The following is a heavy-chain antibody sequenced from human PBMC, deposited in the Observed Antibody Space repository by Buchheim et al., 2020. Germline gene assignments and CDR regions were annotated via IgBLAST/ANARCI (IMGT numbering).Heavy chain of an antibody. D-gene: IGHD3-9*01. V-gene: IGHV3-30*18. CDR2: ISYDGSNK. CDR1: GFTFSSYG. J-gene: IGHJ6*02. Sequence: QVQLVESGGGVVQPGRSLRLSCAASGFTFSSYGMHWVRQAPGKGLEWVAVISYDGSNKYYADSVKGRFTISRDNSKNTLSLQMNSLRAEDTAVYYCAKIVSSYDILTGYLDYYYGMDVWGQGTT. CDR3: AKIVSSYDILTGYLDYYYGMDV.